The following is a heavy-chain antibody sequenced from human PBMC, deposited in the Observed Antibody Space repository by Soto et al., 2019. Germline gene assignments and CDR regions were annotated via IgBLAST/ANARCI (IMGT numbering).Heavy chain of an antibody. D-gene: IGHD3-3*01. CDR3: AREFLGRFGVDRLDY. V-gene: IGHV1-3*01. CDR2: INGGNGNT. CDR1: GYTFSTYA. Sequence: QVQLLQSGAEVKKPGASVKVSCQAAGYTFSTYAMHWVRQASGQGLEWMGWINGGNGNTKYSQKFQGRLTVTRDTSAATAYMELSSLTSGDTAVYYCAREFLGRFGVDRLDYWGQGTLVTVSS. J-gene: IGHJ4*02.